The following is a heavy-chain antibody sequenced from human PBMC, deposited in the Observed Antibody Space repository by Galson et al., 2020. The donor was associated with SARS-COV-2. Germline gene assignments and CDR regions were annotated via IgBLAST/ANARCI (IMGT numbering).Heavy chain of an antibody. CDR1: GYSVSTTNY. CDR3: ARQGVNMIVLVTVPGWYFDL. D-gene: IGHD3-22*01. Sequence: SETLSLTCPVSGYSVSTTNYWGWVRQPPGRGLEWLGRVYPSGTTYYNPSLKRRVTISVDTSKNQFSLRLDSVTAADTALYYCARQGVNMIVLVTVPGWYFDLWGRGTLVTVSS. V-gene: IGHV4-38-2*01. J-gene: IGHJ2*01. CDR2: VYPSGTT.